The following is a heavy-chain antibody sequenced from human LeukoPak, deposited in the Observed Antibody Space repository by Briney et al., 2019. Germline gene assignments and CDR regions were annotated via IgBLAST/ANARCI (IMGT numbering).Heavy chain of an antibody. CDR3: ARILTAKNYGMDV. V-gene: IGHV1-46*01. D-gene: IGHD2-8*01. CDR1: GGTFSSYA. CDR2: INPSGSST. J-gene: IGHJ6*02. Sequence: ASVKVSCKASGGTFSSYAISWVRQAPGQGLEWMGIINPSGSSTSYAQKFQGRVTMTRDTSTSTVYMELSSLRSEDTAVYYCARILTAKNYGMDVWGQGTTVTVSS.